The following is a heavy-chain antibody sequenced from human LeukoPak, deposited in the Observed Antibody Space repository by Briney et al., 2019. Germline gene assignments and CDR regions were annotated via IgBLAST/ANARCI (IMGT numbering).Heavy chain of an antibody. J-gene: IGHJ4*02. CDR1: GFTSSSYA. CDR3: ARDPPHVVAGTLDY. CDR2: ISYDGSNK. D-gene: IGHD6-19*01. V-gene: IGHV3-30-3*01. Sequence: GGSLRLSCAASGFTSSSYAMHWVRQAPGKGLEWVAVISYDGSNKYYADSVKGRFTISRDNSKNTLYLQMNRLRAEDTAVYYCARDPPHVVAGTLDYWGQGTLVTVSS.